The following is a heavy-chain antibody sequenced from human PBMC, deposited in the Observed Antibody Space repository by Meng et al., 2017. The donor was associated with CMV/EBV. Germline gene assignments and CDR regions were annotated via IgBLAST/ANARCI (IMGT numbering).Heavy chain of an antibody. CDR2: INPNSGGT. CDR3: ARGMKQQLVDFDY. V-gene: IGHV1-2*02. D-gene: IGHD6-13*01. CDR1: GYTFTGYY. J-gene: IGHJ4*02. Sequence: CKASGYTFTGYYMHWVRQAPGQGLEWMGWINPNSGGTNYAQKFQGRVTMTRDTSISTDYMELSRLRSDDTAVYYCARGMKQQLVDFDYWGQGTLVTVSS.